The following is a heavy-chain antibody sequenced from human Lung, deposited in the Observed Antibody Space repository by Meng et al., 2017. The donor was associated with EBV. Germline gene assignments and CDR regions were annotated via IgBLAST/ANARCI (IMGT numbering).Heavy chain of an antibody. D-gene: IGHD4-17*01. V-gene: IGHV4-34*01. CDR2: INHSGST. J-gene: IGHJ4*02. CDR3: ARAAGSLTTLPVF. Sequence: QQWGPGLLKPSETLSLTCAGYGGSFSGYYWSWIRQPPGKGLEWIGEINHSGSTNYNPSLKSRVTISVDTSKTQFSLKLTSVTAADTAVYFCARAAGSLTTLPVFWGRGTLVTVSS. CDR1: GGSFSGYY.